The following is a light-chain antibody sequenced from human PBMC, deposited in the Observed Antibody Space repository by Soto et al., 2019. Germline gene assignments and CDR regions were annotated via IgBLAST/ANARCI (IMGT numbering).Light chain of an antibody. CDR3: HQYNSWPPST. V-gene: IGKV3-15*01. Sequence: EIVMTQSPATLSVSPGERVILSCRASQSISTNLAWYQYIPGQAPRLLIYAASTRATGIPASFSGSGSGTDFTLSITRLQSDDYAVYYCHQYNSWPPSTFGQGTKVEIK. CDR2: AAS. CDR1: QSISTN. J-gene: IGKJ1*01.